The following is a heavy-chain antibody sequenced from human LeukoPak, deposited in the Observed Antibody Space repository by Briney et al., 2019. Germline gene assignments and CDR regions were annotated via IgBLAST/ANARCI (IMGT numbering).Heavy chain of an antibody. V-gene: IGHV4-59*08. Sequence: PSETLSLTCTVSGASISNYYWSWIRQPPGKGLEWIGYIFYSGSTNYNPSRKSRVTIALATSKNQFSLQLRSVTAADMAVYYCARFTTVVRAFWYCDLWGRGTLVTVSS. J-gene: IGHJ2*01. D-gene: IGHD4-23*01. CDR2: IFYSGST. CDR3: ARFTTVVRAFWYCDL. CDR1: GASISNYY.